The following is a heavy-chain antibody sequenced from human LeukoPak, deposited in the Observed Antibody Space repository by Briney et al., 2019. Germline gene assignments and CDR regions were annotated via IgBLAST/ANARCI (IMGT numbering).Heavy chain of an antibody. J-gene: IGHJ4*02. CDR1: GFTFGSYA. D-gene: IGHD6-19*01. Sequence: GGSLRLPCAASGFTFGSYAMYWVRRAPGKGLEGVSGISGSGGSTFYADSVKGRFTISRDNSENTVYLQMNSLRADDTAVYYCAKTTAGYSSGRYPGWPVDYWGQGTLVTVSS. V-gene: IGHV3-23*01. CDR3: AKTTAGYSSGRYPGWPVDY. CDR2: ISGSGGST.